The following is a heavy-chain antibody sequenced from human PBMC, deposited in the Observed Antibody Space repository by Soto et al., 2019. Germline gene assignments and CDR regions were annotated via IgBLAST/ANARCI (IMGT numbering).Heavy chain of an antibody. J-gene: IGHJ5*02. V-gene: IGHV3-72*01. CDR1: GFTFSDHY. CDR3: ARLWDRSFDA. Sequence: EVQLVESGGGLVQPGGSLRLSCAASGFTFSDHYMDWVRQAPGKGLEWVGRIKHKADSSTTEYAASVKGRFTISRDDSKNSLYLQMNSLKTEDTAVYYCARLWDRSFDAWGQGTLVTVSS. D-gene: IGHD1-26*01. CDR2: IKHKADSSTT.